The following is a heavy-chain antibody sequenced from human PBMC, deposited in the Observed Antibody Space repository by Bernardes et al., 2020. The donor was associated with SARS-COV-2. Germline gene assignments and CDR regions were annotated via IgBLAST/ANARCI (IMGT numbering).Heavy chain of an antibody. CDR2: ISGRSDYI. D-gene: IGHD4-17*01. J-gene: IGHJ3*02. V-gene: IGHV3-21*01. CDR1: GFTFSSYS. CDR3: ARVGLRLRSAFDI. Sequence: GGSLRLSCAASGFTFSSYSMNWVRQAPGKGLEWVSSISGRSDYIYYADSVKGRFTISRDNAKNSLYLQMNSLRAEDTAVYSCARVGLRLRSAFDIWGQGTMVTVSS.